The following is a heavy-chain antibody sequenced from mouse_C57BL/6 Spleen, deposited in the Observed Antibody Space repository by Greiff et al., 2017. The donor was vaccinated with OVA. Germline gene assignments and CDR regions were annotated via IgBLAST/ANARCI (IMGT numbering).Heavy chain of an antibody. CDR1: GYTFTSYG. J-gene: IGHJ2*01. V-gene: IGHV1-81*01. Sequence: VQLVESGAELARPGASVKLSCKASGYTFTSYGISWVKQRTGQGLEWIGEIYPRSGNTYYNEKFKGKATLTADKSSSTAYMELRSLTSEDSAVYFCARAGGATGYYFDYWGQGTTLTVSS. D-gene: IGHD4-1*02. CDR3: ARAGGATGYYFDY. CDR2: IYPRSGNT.